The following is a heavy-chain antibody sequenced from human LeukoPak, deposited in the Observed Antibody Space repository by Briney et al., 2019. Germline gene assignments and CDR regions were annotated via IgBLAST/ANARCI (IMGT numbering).Heavy chain of an antibody. J-gene: IGHJ6*03. V-gene: IGHV1-2*02. D-gene: IGHD4-23*01. Sequence: GASVKVSCKASGYTFTGYYMHWVRQAPGQGLECMGWINPNSGGTNYAQKFQGRVTMTRDTSISTAYMELSRLRSDDTAVYYCARDLYGGTSGYYYYYMDVWGKGTTVTISS. CDR1: GYTFTGYY. CDR3: ARDLYGGTSGYYYYYMDV. CDR2: INPNSGGT.